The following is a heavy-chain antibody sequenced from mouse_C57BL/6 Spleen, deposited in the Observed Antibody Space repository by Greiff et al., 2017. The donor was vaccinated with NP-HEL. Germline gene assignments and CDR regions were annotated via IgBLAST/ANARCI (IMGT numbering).Heavy chain of an antibody. V-gene: IGHV1-81*01. CDR3: ARDYGNSYWYFDV. CDR2: IYPRSGNT. J-gene: IGHJ1*03. D-gene: IGHD2-1*01. CDR1: GYTFTSYG. Sequence: QVQLKQSGAELARPGASVKLSCKASGYTFTSYGISWVKQRTGQGLEWIGEIYPRSGNTYYTEKFKGKATLTADKSSSTAYMELLSLTSEDSAVYFCARDYGNSYWYFDVWGTGTTVTVSS.